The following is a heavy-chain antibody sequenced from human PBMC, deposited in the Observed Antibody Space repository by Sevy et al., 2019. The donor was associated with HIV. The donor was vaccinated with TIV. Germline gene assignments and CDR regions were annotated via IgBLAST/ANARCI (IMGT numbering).Heavy chain of an antibody. V-gene: IGHV3-49*04. CDR3: TRWSGAQSIFDY. Sequence: GGSLRLSCTASGFIFGDYAMSWVRQAPGKGMEWVAFIKNKALGGTTGPAASVKGRFTISRDDSKNIAYLQMNNVKTEDTAVYYCTRWSGAQSIFDYWDQGTLVTVSS. J-gene: IGHJ4*02. CDR2: IKNKALGGTT. D-gene: IGHD1-26*01. CDR1: GFIFGDYA.